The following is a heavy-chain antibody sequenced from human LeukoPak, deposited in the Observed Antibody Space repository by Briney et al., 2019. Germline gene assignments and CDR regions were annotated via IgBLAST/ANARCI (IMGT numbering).Heavy chain of an antibody. D-gene: IGHD2-21*02. CDR1: GFTFSIYA. V-gene: IGHV3-23*01. CDR3: AKRRIVVVTAIDY. J-gene: IGHJ4*02. CDR2: ITGSGDST. Sequence: GASLRLSCVASGFTFSIYAVSWVRQAPGKGVEWVSAITGSGDSTFNADSVKGRFTISRDNTKNTLHQQMNNRRAEDTAVYYCAKRRIVVVTAIDYWGQGILVTVSS.